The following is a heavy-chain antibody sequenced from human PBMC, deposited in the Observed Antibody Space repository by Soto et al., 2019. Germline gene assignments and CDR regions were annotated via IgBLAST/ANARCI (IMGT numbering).Heavy chain of an antibody. J-gene: IGHJ5*02. CDR3: AKVVGKNWFDP. CDR1: GGSISGYY. CDR2: IYYTGNT. Sequence: TSETLSLTCSISGGSISGYYWSWIRQSPGKGLGWIGYIYYTGNTYYNPSFKSRVTISVDTSKNQFSLNLSSVTAADTAVYYCAKVVGKNWFDPWGQGTLVTVSS. V-gene: IGHV4-59*01. D-gene: IGHD2-15*01.